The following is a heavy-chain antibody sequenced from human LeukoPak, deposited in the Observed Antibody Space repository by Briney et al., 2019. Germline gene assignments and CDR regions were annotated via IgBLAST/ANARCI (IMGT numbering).Heavy chain of an antibody. J-gene: IGHJ4*02. Sequence: ESLKISCKGSGYSFTSYWIGWLRQMAGKGLEWMGIIYPGDSDTRYRPSFQGQVTISADKSISTAYLQWSSLKASDTAMYYRARRSSGWYLDYWGQGTLVTVSS. D-gene: IGHD6-19*01. CDR2: IYPGDSDT. V-gene: IGHV5-51*01. CDR1: GYSFTSYW. CDR3: ARRSSGWYLDY.